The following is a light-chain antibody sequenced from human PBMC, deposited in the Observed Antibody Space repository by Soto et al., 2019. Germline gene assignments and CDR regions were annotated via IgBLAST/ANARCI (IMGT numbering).Light chain of an antibody. J-gene: IGKJ1*01. CDR3: QNYNSATWT. CDR2: SAS. Sequence: DTQMTQSPTSLSASVGDSVTITCRASQGINNYLAWYQQKPGKVPVLLIYSASTLKAGIPSRFSGSGAGTDFTLTIRSMQHQDVANYYCQNYNSATWTFGKGTKGDIK. CDR1: QGINNY. V-gene: IGKV1-27*01.